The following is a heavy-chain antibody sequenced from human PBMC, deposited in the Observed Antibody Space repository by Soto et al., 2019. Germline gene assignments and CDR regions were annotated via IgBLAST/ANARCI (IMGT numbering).Heavy chain of an antibody. V-gene: IGHV3-7*01. CDR1: GFTFSDYW. J-gene: IGHJ5*02. CDR2: IKQDGSEK. D-gene: IGHD3-16*01. CDR3: ARGGRDAYDWFDP. Sequence: EAQLVESGGGLVQPGGSLRVSCAVSGFTFSDYWMSWVRQAPGKGLEWVAEIKQDGSEKDYVDSVKGRFTISRDNANNSLYLHMYSLRVEDTAIYYCARGGRDAYDWFDPWGQGTLVTVSS.